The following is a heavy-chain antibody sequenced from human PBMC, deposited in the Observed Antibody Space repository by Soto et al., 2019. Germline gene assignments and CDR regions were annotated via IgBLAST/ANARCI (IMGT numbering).Heavy chain of an antibody. V-gene: IGHV1-69*01. CDR1: RGTFSSYA. J-gene: IGHJ6*02. Sequence: QVQLVLSGAEVKKPGSSVKVSCKASRGTFSSYAISCVRQAPGQGLEWMGGIIPIFGKANYAQKFQGTVTITADESTSTAYRELSSLRSEDTAVYYCASANQRSSGLYDDYYYGMDVWGQGTTVTVSS. D-gene: IGHD6-19*01. CDR2: IIPIFGKA. CDR3: ASANQRSSGLYDDYYYGMDV.